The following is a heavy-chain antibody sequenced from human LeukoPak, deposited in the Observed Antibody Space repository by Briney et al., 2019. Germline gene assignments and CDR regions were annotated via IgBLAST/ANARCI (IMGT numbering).Heavy chain of an antibody. D-gene: IGHD3-10*01. Sequence: ASVKVSCKASGYTFTSYGISWVRQAPGQGLEWMGWISAYNGNTNYAQKLQGRVTMTTDTSTSTAYMELRSLRSDDTAVYYCARDLLRLWFGEFSFDYWGQGTLVTVSS. V-gene: IGHV1-18*01. CDR2: ISAYNGNT. J-gene: IGHJ4*02. CDR3: ARDLLRLWFGEFSFDY. CDR1: GYTFTSYG.